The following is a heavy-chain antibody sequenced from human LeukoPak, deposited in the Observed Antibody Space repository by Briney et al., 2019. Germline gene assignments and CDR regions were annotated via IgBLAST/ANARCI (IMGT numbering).Heavy chain of an antibody. CDR1: GGSISSSNYY. Sequence: PSETLSLTCTVSGGSISSSNYYWGWIRQPPGKGLGWIGSIYYSGSTYYNPSLKSRVTISVDTSKNQFSLKLSSVTAADTAVYYCGRQGWYSGSYQSAFDIWGQGTMVTVSS. CDR2: IYYSGST. D-gene: IGHD1-26*01. J-gene: IGHJ3*02. CDR3: GRQGWYSGSYQSAFDI. V-gene: IGHV4-39*01.